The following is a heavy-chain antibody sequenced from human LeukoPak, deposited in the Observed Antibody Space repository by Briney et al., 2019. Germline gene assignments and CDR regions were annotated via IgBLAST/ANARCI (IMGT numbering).Heavy chain of an antibody. V-gene: IGHV1-58*01. D-gene: IGHD6-6*01. CDR1: GFTFPSSG. CDR2: IVVGSGNT. CDR3: AAVGWEYSSSPLPMDV. Sequence: SVKVSCKASGFTFPSSGVQWVRQARGQRLEWIGWIVVGSGNTNYAQKFQERVTITRDISTSTAYMELSSLRSEDTAVYYCAAVGWEYSSSPLPMDVWGQGTTVTVSS. J-gene: IGHJ6*02.